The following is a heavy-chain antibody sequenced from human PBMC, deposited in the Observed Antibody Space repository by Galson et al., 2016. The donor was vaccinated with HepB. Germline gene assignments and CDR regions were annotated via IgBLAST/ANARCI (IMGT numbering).Heavy chain of an antibody. Sequence: SLRLSCAGSGFTFNSHGMHWVRQTPGKGLEWVSYISGSSTTMYYLDSVKGRFTITRDNARNSLYLQMNYMRDDDTALYYCARRALGAAIGSWYFDLWGRGTLVTVSS. D-gene: IGHD1-26*01. CDR1: GFTFNSHG. CDR3: ARRALGAAIGSWYFDL. CDR2: ISGSSTTM. V-gene: IGHV3-48*02. J-gene: IGHJ2*01.